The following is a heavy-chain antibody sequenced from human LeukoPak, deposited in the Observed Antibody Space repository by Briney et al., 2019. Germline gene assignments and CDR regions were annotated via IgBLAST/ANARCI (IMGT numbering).Heavy chain of an antibody. CDR3: ARGARYSSGWYWGAFDI. Sequence: GGSLRLSCAASGFTFSSYDMHWVRQATGKGLEGVSAIGTAGDTYYPGSVKGRFTISRENAKNSLYLQMNSLRAGDTAVYYCARGARYSSGWYWGAFDIWGQGTMVTVSS. CDR1: GFTFSSYD. J-gene: IGHJ3*02. V-gene: IGHV3-13*01. D-gene: IGHD6-19*01. CDR2: IGTAGDT.